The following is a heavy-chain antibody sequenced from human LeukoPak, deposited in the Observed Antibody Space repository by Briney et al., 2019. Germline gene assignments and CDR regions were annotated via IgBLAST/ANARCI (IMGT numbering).Heavy chain of an antibody. CDR1: GYTFRFYG. CDR2: IIGYNGHT. V-gene: IGHV1-18*01. Sequence: ASVKVSCKASGYTFRFYGMTWVRQAPGLGLEWIGWIIGYNGHTNYAQKFQGRVTMTSDTSTSTVYMDLGSLRSDDTAVYYCARGTFENYDSSGYTRYFDYWGQGTLVTVSS. D-gene: IGHD3-22*01. J-gene: IGHJ4*02. CDR3: ARGTFENYDSSGYTRYFDY.